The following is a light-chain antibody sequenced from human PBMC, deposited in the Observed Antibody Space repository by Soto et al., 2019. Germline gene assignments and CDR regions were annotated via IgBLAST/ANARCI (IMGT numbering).Light chain of an antibody. CDR1: QSVSSY. J-gene: IGKJ2*01. V-gene: IGKV3-11*01. CDR2: DAS. Sequence: EIVLTQSPATLSLSPGERATLSCRASQSVSSYLAWYQQKPGQAPRLLIYDASNRATVIPARFSGSGSGPDFTLTISSLEPEDFSFYYCQQRSNWQYTFGQGTKLEIK. CDR3: QQRSNWQYT.